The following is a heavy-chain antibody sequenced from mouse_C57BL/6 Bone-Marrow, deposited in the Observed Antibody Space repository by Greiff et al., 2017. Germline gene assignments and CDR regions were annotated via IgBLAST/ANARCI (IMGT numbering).Heavy chain of an antibody. D-gene: IGHD1-1*01. CDR1: GYSFTGYY. J-gene: IGHJ2*01. V-gene: IGHV1-42*01. CDR2: INPSTGGT. Sequence: EVQRVESGPELVKPGASVKISCKASGYSFTGYYMNWVKQSPEQSLEWIGEINPSTGGTTYNQKFKAKATLTVDKSSSTASMQLKSLTSGDSAVDYCAKWDYGHYFDDWGQGTTLTVSS. CDR3: AKWDYGHYFDD.